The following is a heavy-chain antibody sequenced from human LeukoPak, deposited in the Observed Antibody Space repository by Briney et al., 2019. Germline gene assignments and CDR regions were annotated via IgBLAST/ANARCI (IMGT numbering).Heavy chain of an antibody. D-gene: IGHD3-3*01. CDR2: IYYSGST. Sequence: PSETLSLTCTVSGGSISSSSYYWGWIRQPPGKGLEWIGSIYYSGSTYYNPSLKSRVTISVDTSKNQFSLKLSSVTAADTAVYYCARGTNLRVFGYYFDYWGQGTLVTVS. CDR3: ARGTNLRVFGYYFDY. V-gene: IGHV4-39*01. CDR1: GGSISSSSYY. J-gene: IGHJ4*02.